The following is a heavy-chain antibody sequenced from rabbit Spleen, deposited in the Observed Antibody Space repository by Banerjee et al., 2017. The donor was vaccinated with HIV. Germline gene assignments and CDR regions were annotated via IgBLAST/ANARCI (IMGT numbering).Heavy chain of an antibody. Sequence: QSLEESGGDLVKPGASLTLTCTASGVSFSSSSYICWVRQAPGKGLEWIVCIDAGSGGFTYYASWAKGRFTISKASSTTVTLQMTSLTAADTATYFCARVSETSGWGEDLWAQGPLVTVS. CDR1: GVSFSSSSY. CDR2: IDAGSGGFT. CDR3: ARVSETSGWGEDL. D-gene: IGHD4-1*01. V-gene: IGHV1S40*01. J-gene: IGHJ3*01.